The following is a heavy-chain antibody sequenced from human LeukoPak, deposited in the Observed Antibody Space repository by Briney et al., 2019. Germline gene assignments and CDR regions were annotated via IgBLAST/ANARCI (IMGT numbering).Heavy chain of an antibody. J-gene: IGHJ4*02. CDR1: GGSISASY. V-gene: IGHV4-59*01. D-gene: IGHD3-22*01. CDR2: IYYSGST. Sequence: SSETLSLTCTVSGGSISASYWSWIRQPPGKGLEWIGYIYYSGSTNYNPSLKSRVTISVDTSKKQSSLKLTSVTAADTAVYYCATRPARGSGPYYPYLDYWGQGTLVTVSS. CDR3: ATRPARGSGPYYPYLDY.